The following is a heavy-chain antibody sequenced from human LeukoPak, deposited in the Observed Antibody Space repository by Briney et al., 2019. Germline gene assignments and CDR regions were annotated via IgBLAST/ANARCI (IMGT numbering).Heavy chain of an antibody. CDR2: IYYSGST. V-gene: IGHV4-31*03. CDR1: GGSISSGGYY. D-gene: IGHD3-10*01. Sequence: SQTLSLTCTVSGGSISSGGYYWSWIRQHPGKGLEWIGYIYYSGSTYYNPSLKSRVTISVDTSKNQFSLKLSPVTAADTAVYYCARFAINSYYYGSGSYANWFDPWGQGTLVTVSS. CDR3: ARFAINSYYYGSGSYANWFDP. J-gene: IGHJ5*02.